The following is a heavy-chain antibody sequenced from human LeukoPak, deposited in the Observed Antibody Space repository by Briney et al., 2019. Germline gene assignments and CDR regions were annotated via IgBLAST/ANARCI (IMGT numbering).Heavy chain of an antibody. Sequence: PSETLSLTCTVSGGSISSSSYYWGWIRQPPGKGLEWTGSIYYSGSTYYNPSLKSRVTISVDTSKNQFSLKLSSVTAADTAVYYCARLGYCSSTSCYTSGAFDIWGQGTMVTVSS. CDR1: GGSISSSSYY. J-gene: IGHJ3*02. CDR3: ARLGYCSSTSCYTSGAFDI. V-gene: IGHV4-39*01. CDR2: IYYSGST. D-gene: IGHD2-2*02.